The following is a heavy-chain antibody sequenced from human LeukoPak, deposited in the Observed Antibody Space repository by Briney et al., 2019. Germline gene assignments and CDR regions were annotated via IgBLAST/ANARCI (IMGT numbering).Heavy chain of an antibody. J-gene: IGHJ4*02. CDR1: GYSISSGYY. V-gene: IGHV4-38-2*02. CDR2: IYHSGST. CDR3: ARDRGDYGGPDY. D-gene: IGHD4-23*01. Sequence: SETLSLTCAVSGYSISSGYYWGWIRQPPGKGLEWIGSIYHSGSTYYNPSLKSRVTISVDTPKNQFSLKLSSVTAADTAVYYCARDRGDYGGPDYWGQGTLVTVSS.